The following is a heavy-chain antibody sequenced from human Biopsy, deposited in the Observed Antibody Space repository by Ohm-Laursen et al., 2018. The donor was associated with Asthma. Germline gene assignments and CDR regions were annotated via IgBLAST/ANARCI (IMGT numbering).Heavy chain of an antibody. V-gene: IGHV4-30-4*02. CDR3: ARRGGVRRYFDY. CDR1: GGSISSGAYY. CDR2: IYYIGST. Sequence: SDTLSLTWTVSGGSISSGAYYWSWVRQPPGRGLERIGYIYYIGSTYYNTSLKSRVAISLDTSKNQFSLKLSSVTAADTDEYFCARRGGVRRYFDYWGQGTLVTVSS. J-gene: IGHJ4*02. D-gene: IGHD3-16*01.